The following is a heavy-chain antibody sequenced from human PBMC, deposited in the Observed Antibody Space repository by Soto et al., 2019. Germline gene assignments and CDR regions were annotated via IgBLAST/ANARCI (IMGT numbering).Heavy chain of an antibody. CDR2: LDPSSTYI. Sequence: EVQLVESGGGLVKPGGSLRLSCAASGFTFSAYTMNWVRQAPGKGLEWVSSLDPSSTYIYYADSVKGRFTLSRDNAKNSLFLRLNSLRADDTALYYCVRGSYGDYYSWGQGTLVTVSS. J-gene: IGHJ4*02. CDR3: VRGSYGDYYS. CDR1: GFTFSAYT. V-gene: IGHV3-21*02. D-gene: IGHD4-17*01.